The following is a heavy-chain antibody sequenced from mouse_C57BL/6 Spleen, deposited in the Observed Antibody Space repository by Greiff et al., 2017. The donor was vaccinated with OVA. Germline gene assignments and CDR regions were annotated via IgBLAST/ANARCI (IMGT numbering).Heavy chain of an antibody. CDR3: ARGPSYWYFDV. CDR2: IDPSDSYT. CDR1: GYTFTSYW. Sequence: QVQLQQPGAELVMPGASVKLSCKASGYTFTSYWMHWVKQRPGQGLEWIGEIDPSDSYTNYNQKFKGKSTLTVDKSSSTAYMQLSSLTSEDAAVYYCARGPSYWYFDVWGTGTTVTVSS. J-gene: IGHJ1*03. V-gene: IGHV1-69*01.